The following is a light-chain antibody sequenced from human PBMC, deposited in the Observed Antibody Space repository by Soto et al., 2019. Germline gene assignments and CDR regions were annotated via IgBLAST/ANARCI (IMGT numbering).Light chain of an antibody. V-gene: IGLV2-8*01. Sequence: QSALTQPPSASGSPGQSVTISCAGTSSDVGGYDYVSWYQQHPGKAPKLIIYEVIKRPSGVPDRFSASKSGNTASLTVAGLQAEDEADYYCSSYAVTNIFVFGTGTKLTVL. J-gene: IGLJ1*01. CDR1: SSDVGGYDY. CDR3: SSYAVTNIFV. CDR2: EVI.